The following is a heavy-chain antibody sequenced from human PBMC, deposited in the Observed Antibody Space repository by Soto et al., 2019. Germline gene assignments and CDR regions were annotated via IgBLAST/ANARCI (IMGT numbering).Heavy chain of an antibody. CDR1: GGSISSYY. J-gene: IGHJ6*04. CDR3: ARDPTLGATDV. D-gene: IGHD3-10*01. CDR2: IYYSGST. Sequence: QVQLQESGPGLVKPSETLSLTCTVSGGSISSYYWSWIRQPPGKGLEWIGYIYYSGSTNYNPSLKSRVTLSVDTSKNQFSLKLSSVTAADTAVYYCARDPTLGATDVWGKGTTVTVSS. V-gene: IGHV4-59*01.